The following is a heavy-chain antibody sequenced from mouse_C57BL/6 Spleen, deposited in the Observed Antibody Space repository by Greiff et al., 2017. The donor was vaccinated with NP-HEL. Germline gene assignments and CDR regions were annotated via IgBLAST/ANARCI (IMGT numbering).Heavy chain of an antibody. V-gene: IGHV14-2*01. J-gene: IGHJ4*01. Sequence: DVQLQESGAELVKPGASVKLSCTASGFNIKDYYMHWVKQRTEQGLEWIGRIDPEDGETKYAPEFQGKATITAATSSNTAYLQLSSLTSEDTAVYYCARERWHDYDEDYAMDYWGQGTSVTVSS. CDR2: IDPEDGET. D-gene: IGHD2-4*01. CDR3: ARERWHDYDEDYAMDY. CDR1: GFNIKDYY.